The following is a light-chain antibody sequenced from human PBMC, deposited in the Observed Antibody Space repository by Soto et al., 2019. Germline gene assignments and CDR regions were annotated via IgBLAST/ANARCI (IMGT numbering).Light chain of an antibody. V-gene: IGKV3-11*01. CDR2: DTS. J-gene: IGKJ4*01. Sequence: EIVLTQSPATLSLSPGERATLSCRASQSVDNYLAWFQQKRGQAPRLLIYDTSNRAAGIPDRFSGSGSGTDFTLTISSLEPEDFAVYYCQQRYIWPPLTFGGGTKVEIK. CDR3: QQRYIWPPLT. CDR1: QSVDNY.